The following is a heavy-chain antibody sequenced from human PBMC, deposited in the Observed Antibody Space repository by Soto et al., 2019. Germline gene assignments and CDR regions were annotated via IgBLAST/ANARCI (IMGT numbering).Heavy chain of an antibody. CDR2: INGDGRTT. D-gene: IGHD2-15*01. J-gene: IGHJ4*02. CDR3: ARGAAGRYYSDY. V-gene: IGHV3-74*01. CDR1: GFTFSSYW. Sequence: EVQLVESGGGLVQPGGSLRLSCAASGFTFSSYWIHWVRQAPGKGLVWVSRINGDGRTTNYEDSVRGQFAISRDNAKNTVYLQMNSLRAEDTAVYYCARGAAGRYYSDYWGQGTLVTVSS.